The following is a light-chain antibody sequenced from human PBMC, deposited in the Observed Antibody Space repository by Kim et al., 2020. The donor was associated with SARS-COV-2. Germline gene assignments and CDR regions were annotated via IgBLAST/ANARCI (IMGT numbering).Light chain of an antibody. J-gene: IGKJ2*01. CDR3: QQLGT. V-gene: IGKV1-5*03. CDR1: QSISSW. Sequence: DIQMTQSPSTLSASVGDRVTITCRASQSISSWLAWYQQKPGKAPKLLIYKASSLESGVPSRFSGSGSGTEFTLTISSLQPDDFATYYCQQLGTFGQGTKLEI. CDR2: KAS.